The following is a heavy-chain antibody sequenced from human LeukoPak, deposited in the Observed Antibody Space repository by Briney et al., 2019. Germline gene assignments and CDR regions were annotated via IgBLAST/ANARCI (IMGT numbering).Heavy chain of an antibody. D-gene: IGHD6-19*01. CDR1: GGSISSYY. J-gene: IGHJ4*02. CDR3: ARLGWPAVAAPGPVGY. CDR2: IYYSGST. Sequence: SETLSLTCTVSGGSISSYYWSWIRQPPGKGLEWIGYIYYSGSTNYNPSLKSRVTISVDTSKNQFSLKLSSVTAADTAVYYCARLGWPAVAAPGPVGYWGQGTLVTVSS. V-gene: IGHV4-59*08.